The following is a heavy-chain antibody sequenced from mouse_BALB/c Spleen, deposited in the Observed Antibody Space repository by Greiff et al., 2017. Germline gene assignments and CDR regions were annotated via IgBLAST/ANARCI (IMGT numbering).Heavy chain of an antibody. V-gene: IGHV10-1*02. D-gene: IGHD2-10*02. CDR2: IRSKSNNYAT. CDR1: GFTFNTYA. J-gene: IGHJ4*01. CDR3: VRPEYGKAMDY. Sequence: EVQRVESGGGLVQPKGSLKLSCAASGFTFNTYAMNWVRQAPGKGLEWVARIRSKSNNYATYYADSVKDRFTISRDDSQSMLYLQMNNLKTEDTAMYYCVRPEYGKAMDYWGQGTSVTVSS.